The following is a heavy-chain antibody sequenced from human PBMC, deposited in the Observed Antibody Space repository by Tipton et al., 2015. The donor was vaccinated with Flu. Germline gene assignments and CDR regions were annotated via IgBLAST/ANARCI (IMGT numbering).Heavy chain of an antibody. Sequence: QLVQSGAEVKKSGESLRISCRGSGFSFISYWIGWVRQMPGKGLEWMGLIYPVDSDTRYSPSFQGQVTISADRPIDTAYLQWTSLKASDTAMYYCARGIGARPYYPDYWGQGTLVTVSS. D-gene: IGHD6-6*01. J-gene: IGHJ4*02. CDR1: GFSFISYW. CDR2: IYPVDSDT. CDR3: ARGIGARPYYPDY. V-gene: IGHV5-51*01.